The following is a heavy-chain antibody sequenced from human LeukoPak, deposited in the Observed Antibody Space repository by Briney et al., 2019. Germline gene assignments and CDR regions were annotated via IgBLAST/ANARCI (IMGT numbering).Heavy chain of an antibody. CDR3: ARGATGYYYD. V-gene: IGHV4-39*07. J-gene: IGHJ4*02. CDR2: IYYSGST. Sequence: ASETLSLTCTVSGGSISSSSYYRGWIRQPPGKGLEWIGSIYYSGSTYYNPSLKSRVTISVDTSKNQFSLKLSSVTAADTAVYYCARGATGYYYDWGQGTLVTVSS. D-gene: IGHD3-22*01. CDR1: GGSISSSSYY.